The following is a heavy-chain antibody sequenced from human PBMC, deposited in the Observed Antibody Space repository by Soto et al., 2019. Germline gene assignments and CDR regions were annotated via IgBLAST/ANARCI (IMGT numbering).Heavy chain of an antibody. Sequence: GGSLRLSCAASGFTFSSYGMHWVRQAPGKGLEWVAVIWYDGSNKYYADSVKGRFTISRDNSKNTLYLQMNSLMAEVTAVYYCARDLTGSYYDSSGIDFDYWGQGTLVTVSS. D-gene: IGHD3-22*01. CDR1: GFTFSSYG. V-gene: IGHV3-33*01. J-gene: IGHJ4*02. CDR3: ARDLTGSYYDSSGIDFDY. CDR2: IWYDGSNK.